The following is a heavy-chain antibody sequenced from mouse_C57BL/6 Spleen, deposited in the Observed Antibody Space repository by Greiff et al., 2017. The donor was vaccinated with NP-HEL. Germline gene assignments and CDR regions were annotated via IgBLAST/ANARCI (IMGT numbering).Heavy chain of an antibody. CDR3: ASPSNWTAWFAY. CDR2: IDPSDSYT. J-gene: IGHJ3*01. V-gene: IGHV1-69*01. D-gene: IGHD4-1*01. CDR1: GYTFTSYW. Sequence: QVQLQQPGAELVMPGASVKLSCKASGYTFTSYWMHWVKQRPGQGLEWIGEIDPSDSYTNYNQKFKGKSTLTVDKSSSTAYMQLSSLTSEDSAFYYCASPSNWTAWFAYWGQGTLVTVSA.